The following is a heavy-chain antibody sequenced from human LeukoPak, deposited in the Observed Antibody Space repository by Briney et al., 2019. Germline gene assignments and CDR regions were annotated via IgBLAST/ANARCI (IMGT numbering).Heavy chain of an antibody. CDR3: ARVDSGYDFYYFDY. V-gene: IGHV4-59*01. Sequence: ASETLSLTCTVSGGSISSYYWSWIRQPPGKGLEWIGYIYYSGSTNYNPSLKSRVTISVDTSKNQFSLKLSSVTAADTAVYYCARVDSGYDFYYFDYWGQGTLVTVSS. CDR1: GGSISSYY. CDR2: IYYSGST. J-gene: IGHJ4*02. D-gene: IGHD5-12*01.